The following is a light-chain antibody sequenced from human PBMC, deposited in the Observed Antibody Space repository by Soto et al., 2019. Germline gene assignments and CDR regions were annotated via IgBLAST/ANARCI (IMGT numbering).Light chain of an antibody. Sequence: AIQLTQSPSSLSASVGDRVTITCRASQGISVYLAWYQQKPGKAPKLLIYDASSLESGVPSRFSGSGSGTEFTLTISSLQPDDFATYYCQQYNSYWTFGQGTKVDIK. CDR1: QGISVY. J-gene: IGKJ1*01. CDR3: QQYNSYWT. CDR2: DAS. V-gene: IGKV1-13*02.